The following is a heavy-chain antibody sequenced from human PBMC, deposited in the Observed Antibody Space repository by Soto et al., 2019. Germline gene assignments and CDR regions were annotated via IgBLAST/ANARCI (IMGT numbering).Heavy chain of an antibody. CDR3: ARSRNYYDSSGYYHSSFDY. Sequence: GGSLRLSCAASGFTFSSYWMSWVRQAPGKGLEWVANIKQDGSEKYYVDSVKGRFTISRDNAKNSLYLQMNSLRAEDTAVYYCARSRNYYDSSGYYHSSFDYWGQGTLVTVSS. D-gene: IGHD3-22*01. V-gene: IGHV3-7*01. CDR2: IKQDGSEK. CDR1: GFTFSSYW. J-gene: IGHJ4*02.